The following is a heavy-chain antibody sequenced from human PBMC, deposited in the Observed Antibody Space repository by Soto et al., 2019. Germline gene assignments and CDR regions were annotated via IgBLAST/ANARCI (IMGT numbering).Heavy chain of an antibody. D-gene: IGHD4-4*01. CDR1: GFTFSSYA. CDR3: ARDSLGDYSNRRFDP. Sequence: GSLRLSCAASGFTFSSYAMHWVRQAPGKGLEWVAVISYDGSNKYYADSVKGRFTISRDNSKNTLYLQMNSLRAEDTAVYYCARDSLGDYSNRRFDPWGQGTLVTVSS. V-gene: IGHV3-30-3*01. J-gene: IGHJ5*02. CDR2: ISYDGSNK.